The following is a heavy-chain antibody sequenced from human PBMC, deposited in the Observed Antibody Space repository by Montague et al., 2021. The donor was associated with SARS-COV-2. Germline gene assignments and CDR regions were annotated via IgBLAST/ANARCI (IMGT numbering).Heavy chain of an antibody. Sequence: CAISWDSVSSTTAAWNWIRQSPSRGLEWLGRTYYRSKWYNEYPVSVKSRVSINAETSKNQFSLQLNSVSPEDTAVYYCARKALVTGTFDLWGQGTVVTVSS. CDR3: ARKALVTGTFDL. CDR1: WDSVSSTTAA. D-gene: IGHD2-21*02. V-gene: IGHV6-1*01. J-gene: IGHJ3*01. CDR2: TYYRSKWYN.